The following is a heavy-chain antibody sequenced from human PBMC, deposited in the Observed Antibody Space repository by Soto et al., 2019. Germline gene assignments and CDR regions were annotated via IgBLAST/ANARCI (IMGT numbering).Heavy chain of an antibody. D-gene: IGHD3-22*01. V-gene: IGHV4-39*01. CDR3: AGGDYYHSSGYYFYYYTMDV. CDR1: GGSISSGSYY. Sequence: SETLSLTCIVSGGSISSGSYYWGWIRQPPGKGLEWIGNVYYGGSTYYNPSLKSRVTISVETSKSQFSLKLSSVTAADTAVYYCAGGDYYHSSGYYFYYYTMDVWGQGTTVTVS. J-gene: IGHJ6*02. CDR2: VYYGGST.